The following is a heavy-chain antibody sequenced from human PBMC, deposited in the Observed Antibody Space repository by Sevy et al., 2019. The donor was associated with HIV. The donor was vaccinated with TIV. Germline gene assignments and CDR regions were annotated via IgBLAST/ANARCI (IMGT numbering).Heavy chain of an antibody. CDR3: ARDTSGYSSGWYPYYNYYGLDV. CDR1: GGSISDHY. Sequence: QSQTLSLTCTVSGGSISDHYWNWIRQPPGKGLEWIGQIHYFGSANYNPSLKSRVTISLDTSNNRFSLKLSSVNAADTAVYYCARDTSGYSSGWYPYYNYYGLDVWGQGTTVTVSS. J-gene: IGHJ6*02. CDR2: IHYFGSA. D-gene: IGHD6-19*01. V-gene: IGHV4-59*11.